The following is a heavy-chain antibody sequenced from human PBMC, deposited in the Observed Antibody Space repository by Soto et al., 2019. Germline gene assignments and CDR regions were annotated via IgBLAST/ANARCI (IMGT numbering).Heavy chain of an antibody. D-gene: IGHD6-13*01. CDR1: GYSFTSYW. J-gene: IGHJ6*02. CDR3: TSFSTAGKNYYGMDV. Sequence: GESLKISCKGSGYSFTSYWIGWVRQMPGKGLEWMGIIYPGDSDTRYSPSFQGQVTTSADKSISTAYLQWSSLKASDTAMYYCTSFSTAGKNYYGMDVWGQGTSVTGS. CDR2: IYPGDSDT. V-gene: IGHV5-51*01.